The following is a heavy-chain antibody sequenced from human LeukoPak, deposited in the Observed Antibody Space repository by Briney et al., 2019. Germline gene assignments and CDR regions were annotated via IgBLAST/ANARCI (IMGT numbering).Heavy chain of an antibody. CDR2: VNLQGST. CDR3: AREGGPYRPLDY. J-gene: IGHJ4*02. V-gene: IGHV4-4*02. Sequence: SDTLSLTCGVSGGSITNTNYWTWVRQPPGKGLEWIGEVNLQGSTNYNPSLMGRVAIAVDTSENHISLQLTSVTAADTAVYYCAREGGPYRPLDYSGQGTLVTVSS. CDR1: GGSITNTNY.